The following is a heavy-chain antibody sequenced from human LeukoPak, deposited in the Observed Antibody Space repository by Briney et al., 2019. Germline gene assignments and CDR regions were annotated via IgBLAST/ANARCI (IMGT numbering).Heavy chain of an antibody. CDR1: GGSISSSSYY. Sequence: PSETLSLTCTVSGGSISSSSYYWGWIRQPPGKGLEWIGSIYYSGSTYYNPSLKSRVTISVDTSKNQFSLKLSSVTAADTAVYYCARHESGDYDFWSGYYFEFDYWGQGTLVTVSS. V-gene: IGHV4-39*01. CDR2: IYYSGST. D-gene: IGHD3-3*01. J-gene: IGHJ4*02. CDR3: ARHESGDYDFWSGYYFEFDY.